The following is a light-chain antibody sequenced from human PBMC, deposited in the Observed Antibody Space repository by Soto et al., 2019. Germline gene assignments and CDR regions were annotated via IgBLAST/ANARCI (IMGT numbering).Light chain of an antibody. CDR1: QSVFYSSSNKNY. CDR2: WAS. V-gene: IGKV4-1*01. J-gene: IGKJ3*01. CDR3: QQYYTTPLT. Sequence: DIVMTQSPDSLPVSLGERATINCKSSQSVFYSSSNKNYLAWYQQKPGQPPKLLIYWASTRESGVPDRFSGSGSGTYFTLTISSRQAEDVAVYYCQQYYTTPLTFCPGTKVDIK.